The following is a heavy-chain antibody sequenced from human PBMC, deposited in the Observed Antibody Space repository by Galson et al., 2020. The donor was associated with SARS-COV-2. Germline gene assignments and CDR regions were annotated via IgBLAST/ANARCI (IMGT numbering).Heavy chain of an antibody. J-gene: IGHJ6*02. CDR1: GFTFSSYG. V-gene: IGHV3-33*01. Sequence: GESLKISRAASGFTFSSYGMHWVRQAPGKGLEWVAVIWYDGSNKYYADSVKGRFTISRDNSKNTLYLQMNSLRAEDTAVYYCARDSYYYDSSGYYYAPYYYYGMDVWGQGTTVTVSS. CDR3: ARDSYYYDSSGYYYAPYYYYGMDV. D-gene: IGHD3-22*01. CDR2: IWYDGSNK.